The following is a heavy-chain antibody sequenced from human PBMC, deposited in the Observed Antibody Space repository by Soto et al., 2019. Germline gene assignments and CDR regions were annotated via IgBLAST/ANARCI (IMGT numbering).Heavy chain of an antibody. D-gene: IGHD6-13*01. Sequence: QVQLVESGGGVVQPGRSLRLSCAASGFTFSSYGMHWVRQAPGKGLEWVAVIWYDGSNKYYADSVKGRFTISRDNSKNTLYLQMNSLRAKDTAVYYCASSTLGDSSSWYAAGFDYWGQGTLVTVSS. CDR2: IWYDGSNK. V-gene: IGHV3-33*01. CDR1: GFTFSSYG. CDR3: ASSTLGDSSSWYAAGFDY. J-gene: IGHJ4*02.